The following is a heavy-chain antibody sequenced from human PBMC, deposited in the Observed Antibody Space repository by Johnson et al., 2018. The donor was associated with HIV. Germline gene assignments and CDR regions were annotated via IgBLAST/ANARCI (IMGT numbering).Heavy chain of an antibody. J-gene: IGHJ3*02. CDR3: ARDNGKDAFDM. D-gene: IGHD4-17*01. V-gene: IGHV3-13*01. Sequence: VQLVESGGGLVQPGGSLRLSCAASGFTFSSYDMHWVRQATGKGLEWVSAIGTAGDTYYPGSLKGRFTISRENAKNSLYLQMNSLRAGATAVYYCARDNGKDAFDMWGQGIMVTVSS. CDR2: IGTAGDT. CDR1: GFTFSSYD.